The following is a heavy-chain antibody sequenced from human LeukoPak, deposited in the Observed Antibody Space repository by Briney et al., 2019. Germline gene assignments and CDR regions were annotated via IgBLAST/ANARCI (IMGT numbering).Heavy chain of an antibody. CDR2: ISSSSSYI. CDR1: GFTFSDSY. Sequence: PGGSLRLSCAASGFTFSDSYMSWIRQAPGKGLEWVSSISSSSSYIYYADSVKGRFTISRDNAKNSLYLQMNSLRAEDTAVYYCARYCSGGSCFFDAFDIWGQGTMVTVSS. V-gene: IGHV3-11*06. D-gene: IGHD2-15*01. J-gene: IGHJ3*02. CDR3: ARYCSGGSCFFDAFDI.